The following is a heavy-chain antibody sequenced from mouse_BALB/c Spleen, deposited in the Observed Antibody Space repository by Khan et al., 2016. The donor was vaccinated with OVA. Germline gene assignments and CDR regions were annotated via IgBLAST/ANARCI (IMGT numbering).Heavy chain of an antibody. D-gene: IGHD2-14*01. V-gene: IGHV5-6-5*01. CDR2: ISSGGTT. CDR3: AREAYRYDEYYFDY. J-gene: IGHJ2*01. Sequence: QLEESGGGSVKPGGSLKVSCAVSGFTFSSYVMSWVRQTPERRLEWVASISSGGTTYYSDSVKGRFTISRDNVRNIVYLQMSSLRSEDMAMYYCAREAYRYDEYYFDYWGQGTTLTVSS. CDR1: GFTFSSYV.